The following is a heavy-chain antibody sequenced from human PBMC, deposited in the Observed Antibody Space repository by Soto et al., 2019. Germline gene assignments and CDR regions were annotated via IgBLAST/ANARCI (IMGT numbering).Heavy chain of an antibody. CDR1: GLTFDDYA. CDR2: ISWNSGSI. CDR3: AKENSSSWLNYYYYYGMDV. D-gene: IGHD6-13*01. J-gene: IGHJ6*02. V-gene: IGHV3-9*01. Sequence: SLRLSCAASGLTFDDYAMHWVRQAPGKGLEWVSGISWNSGSIGYADSVKGRFTISRDNAKNSLYLQMNSLRAEDTALYYCAKENSSSWLNYYYYYGMDVWGQGTTVTVSS.